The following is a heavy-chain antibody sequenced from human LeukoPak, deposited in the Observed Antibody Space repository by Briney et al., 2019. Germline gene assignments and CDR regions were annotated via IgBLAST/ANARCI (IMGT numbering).Heavy chain of an antibody. V-gene: IGHV1-2*06. J-gene: IGHJ5*02. D-gene: IGHD2-15*01. CDR2: INPNSGGT. CDR1: GYTFTGYY. Sequence: ASVKVSCKAAGYTFTGYYMFWVRQAPGQGLEWMGRINPNSGGTNYAQKFQGRVTMIRDTSISTAYVELSRLRSDDTAVYYCARGYCSGGSCYSVENWFDPWGQGTLVTVSS. CDR3: ARGYCSGGSCYSVENWFDP.